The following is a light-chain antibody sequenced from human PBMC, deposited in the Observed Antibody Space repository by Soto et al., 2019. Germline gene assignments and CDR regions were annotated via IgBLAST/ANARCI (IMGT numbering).Light chain of an antibody. CDR2: GAS. V-gene: IGKV3D-15*01. J-gene: IGKJ1*01. CDR3: QQYNKWPWT. Sequence: PGEEATLSCRASQSVDSNYLAWYQQKPGQTPRLIIYGASGRADGIPHRFSGSGSGTEFTLTISSLQSEDFAVYYCQQYNKWPWTFGQGTKVDIK. CDR1: QSVDSNY.